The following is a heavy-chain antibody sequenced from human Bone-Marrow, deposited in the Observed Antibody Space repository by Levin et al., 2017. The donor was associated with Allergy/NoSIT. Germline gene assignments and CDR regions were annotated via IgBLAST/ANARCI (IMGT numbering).Heavy chain of an antibody. Sequence: SCTVSGGSISPYSWTWIRQSPGKGLEWIGYIRYSGTTSYNPSLASRVTISVDTSKNQFSLKLSSVTEADTAIYYCARGHFDTSGYSNPFEYWGQGILVTVSS. CDR3: ARGHFDTSGYSNPFEY. D-gene: IGHD3-22*01. V-gene: IGHV4-59*03. J-gene: IGHJ4*02. CDR2: IRYSGTT. CDR1: GGSISPYS.